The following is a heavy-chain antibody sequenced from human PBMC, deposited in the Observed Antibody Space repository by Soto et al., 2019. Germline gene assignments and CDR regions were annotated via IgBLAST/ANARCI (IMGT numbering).Heavy chain of an antibody. CDR3: ARGSGYSGYDFLYYFDY. Sequence: GASVKVSCKASGVTFSSYAISWVRQAPGQGLEWMGGIIPIFGTANYAQKFQGRVTITADKSTSTAYMELSSLRSEDTAVYYCARGSGYSGYDFLYYFDYWGQGTLVTVSS. V-gene: IGHV1-69*06. CDR1: GVTFSSYA. D-gene: IGHD5-12*01. J-gene: IGHJ4*02. CDR2: IIPIFGTA.